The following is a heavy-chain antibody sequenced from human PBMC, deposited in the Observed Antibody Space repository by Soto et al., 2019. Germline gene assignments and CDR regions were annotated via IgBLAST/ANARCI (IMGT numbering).Heavy chain of an antibody. CDR1: GYRQTVYF. D-gene: IGHD6-6*01. CDR2: FDPEDGET. V-gene: IGHV1-24*01. J-gene: IGHJ4*02. CDR3: ATDRSKFNRKERAFAY. Sequence: AVSLNRYRKVSGYRQTVYFVGWVRQAKGKGLEWMGGFDPEDGETIYAQKFQGRVTMTEDTSTDTAYMELSSLRSEDTAVYYCATDRSKFNRKERAFAYWGQGTLVTAPQ.